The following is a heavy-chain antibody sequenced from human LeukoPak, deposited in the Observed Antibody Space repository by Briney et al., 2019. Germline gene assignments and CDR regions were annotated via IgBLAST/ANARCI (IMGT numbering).Heavy chain of an antibody. CDR1: GFTFSKYG. CDR3: AGTMSTGAGIDS. D-gene: IGHD1-26*01. Sequence: GGSLRLSCATSGFTFSKYGMHWVRQAPGKGREWVAVIWHDETRTHYADSVKGRFTISRDNSQNTAFLQMSSLRAEDTAVYYCAGTMSTGAGIDSWGQGTLVTVSS. CDR2: IWHDETRT. V-gene: IGHV3-33*01. J-gene: IGHJ4*02.